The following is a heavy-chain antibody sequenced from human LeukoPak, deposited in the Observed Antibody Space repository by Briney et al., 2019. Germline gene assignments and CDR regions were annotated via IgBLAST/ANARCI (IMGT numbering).Heavy chain of an antibody. CDR1: GGSFSGNY. CDR3: ASAFGDYVSTFDY. V-gene: IGHV4-34*01. Sequence: SETLSLTCAVYGGSFSGNYWSWIRQPPGKGLEWIGEINHSGSTNYNPSLKSRVTISIDTSKNQFSLKLSSVTAADTAVYYCASAFGDYVSTFDYWGQGTLVTVSS. D-gene: IGHD4-17*01. CDR2: INHSGST. J-gene: IGHJ4*02.